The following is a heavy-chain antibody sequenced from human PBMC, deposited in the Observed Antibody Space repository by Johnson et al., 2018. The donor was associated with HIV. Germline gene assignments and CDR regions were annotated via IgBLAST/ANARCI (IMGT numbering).Heavy chain of an antibody. J-gene: IGHJ3*02. V-gene: IGHV3-66*02. D-gene: IGHD6-13*01. CDR3: ATVSNSGVYDAFDI. Sequence: VQLVESGGGLVQPGESLRLSCAASGFTVSSNYMSWVRQAPGKGLEWVSVIYSGGSTYDADSVKGRFTISRDNSKNMLYLHMNSLRAEDTAVYYCATVSNSGVYDAFDIWGQGTMVTVSS. CDR2: IYSGGST. CDR1: GFTVSSNY.